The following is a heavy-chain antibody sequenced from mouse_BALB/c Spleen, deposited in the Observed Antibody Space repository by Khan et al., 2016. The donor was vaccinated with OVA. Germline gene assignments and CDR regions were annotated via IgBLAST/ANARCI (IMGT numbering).Heavy chain of an antibody. V-gene: IGHV1S41*01. D-gene: IGHD1-1*01. CDR1: GYTFTSYW. CDR2: IGPGSGNA. J-gene: IGHJ4*01. Sequence: DVVKPWASVKLSCKASGYTFTSYWINWIKQRPGQGLEWVGHIGPGSGNAYYNDIFKGKATLTVDTSSRLSYIQLSSLSSEDSAVYFCARSTYNGRGLNTMDYWGQGTSVTVSS. CDR3: ARSTYNGRGLNTMDY.